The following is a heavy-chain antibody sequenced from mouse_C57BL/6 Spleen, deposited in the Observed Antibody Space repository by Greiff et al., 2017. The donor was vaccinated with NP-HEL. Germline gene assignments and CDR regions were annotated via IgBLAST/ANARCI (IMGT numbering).Heavy chain of an antibody. CDR3: ARGDYGNYDWYFDV. V-gene: IGHV1-82*01. CDR2: IYPGDGDT. J-gene: IGHJ1*03. D-gene: IGHD2-1*01. CDR1: GYAFSSSW. Sequence: VQLQQSGPELVKPGASVKISCKASGYAFSSSWMNWVKQRPGKGLEWIGRIYPGDGDTNYNGKFKGKATLTADKSSSTAYMQLSSLTSEDSAVYFCARGDYGNYDWYFDVWGTGTTVTVSS.